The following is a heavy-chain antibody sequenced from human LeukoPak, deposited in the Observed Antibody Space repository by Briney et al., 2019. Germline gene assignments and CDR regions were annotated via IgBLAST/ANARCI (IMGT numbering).Heavy chain of an antibody. CDR2: VSAGDGST. Sequence: GGSLRLSCAASGFTFRSYAMNWVRQAPGKALEWVSGVSAGDGSTYYADSVKGRFTISRDNSKNTLYLQMNTLRAEDTAVYYCASTDYYDSSGYYREYYFNYWGQGTLVTVSS. J-gene: IGHJ4*02. CDR1: GFTFRSYA. V-gene: IGHV3-23*01. D-gene: IGHD3-22*01. CDR3: ASTDYYDSSGYYREYYFNY.